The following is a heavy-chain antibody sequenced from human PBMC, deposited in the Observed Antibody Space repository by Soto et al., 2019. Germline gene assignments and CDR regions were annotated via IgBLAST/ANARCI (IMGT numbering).Heavy chain of an antibody. CDR3: AREYYYTMDV. CDR2: IDRSTKYT. Sequence: QVQLVESGGGFVRPGGSLRLSCEASGCTFRDYYMTWFRQAPGKGLEWLSYIDRSTKYTNYADSVKGRFTISRDNAKNSLYLQMNSVRADDTAVYYCAREYYYTMDVWGPGTMVTVSS. V-gene: IGHV3-11*05. J-gene: IGHJ6*02. CDR1: GCTFRDYY.